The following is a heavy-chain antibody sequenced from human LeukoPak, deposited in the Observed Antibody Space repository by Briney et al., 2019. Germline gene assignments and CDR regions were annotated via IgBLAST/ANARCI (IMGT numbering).Heavy chain of an antibody. CDR3: ARAGYSGYPPQDDAFDI. D-gene: IGHD5-12*01. CDR2: INPNSGGT. Sequence: ASVKVSCKASGYTFTGYYMHWVRQAPGQGLEWMGWINPNSGGTNYAQKFQGRVTMTRDTSISTAYMELSRLRPDDTAVYYCARAGYSGYPPQDDAFDIWGQGTMVTVSS. V-gene: IGHV1-2*02. CDR1: GYTFTGYY. J-gene: IGHJ3*02.